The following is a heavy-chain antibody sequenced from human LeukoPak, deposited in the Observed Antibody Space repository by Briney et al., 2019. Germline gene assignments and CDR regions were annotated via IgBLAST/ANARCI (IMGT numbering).Heavy chain of an antibody. CDR2: ISSSSNYI. V-gene: IGHV3-21*04. Sequence: GGSLRLSCAASGFTFSSYTMNWVRQAPGKGLEWVSSISSSSNYIYYADSVRGRFTISRDNTKNSLYLQMNSLRAEDTAVYYCAREDLGLHDYGDYGVGYWGQGTLVTVSS. CDR1: GFTFSSYT. J-gene: IGHJ4*02. CDR3: AREDLGLHDYGDYGVGY. D-gene: IGHD4-17*01.